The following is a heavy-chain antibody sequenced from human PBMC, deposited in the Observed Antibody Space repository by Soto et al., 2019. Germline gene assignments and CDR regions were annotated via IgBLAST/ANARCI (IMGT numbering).Heavy chain of an antibody. CDR1: GYTFTRYA. D-gene: IGHD2-2*01. CDR3: ARAGDDCSAANCYVIDY. CDR2: INSGKGNT. Sequence: ASVKVSCKASGYTFTRYAMHWVRQAPGQRLEWMGWINSGKGNTKYSEKFQGRVTITSDTFASTAYMDLSSLRSEDTAMYYCARAGDDCSAANCYVIDYWGQGTLVTVSS. J-gene: IGHJ4*02. V-gene: IGHV1-3*04.